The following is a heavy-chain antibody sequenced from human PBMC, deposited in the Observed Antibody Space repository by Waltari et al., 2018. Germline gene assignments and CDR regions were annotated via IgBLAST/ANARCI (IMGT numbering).Heavy chain of an antibody. J-gene: IGHJ5*02. D-gene: IGHD3-10*01. Sequence: QGQLGQSGAEVNKPGASGKVSWKASGHPFTTSDINRVRQATGQGLEWMGWMSPDSGNTGYAQKFQGRVTITRNTSITTAYMELSSLRSEDTAVYYCARDPLSGFDPWGQGTLVTVSS. CDR1: GHPFTTSD. CDR3: ARDPLSGFDP. CDR2: MSPDSGNT. V-gene: IGHV1-8*03.